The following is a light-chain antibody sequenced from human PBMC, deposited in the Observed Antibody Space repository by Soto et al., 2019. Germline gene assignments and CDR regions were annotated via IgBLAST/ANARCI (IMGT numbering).Light chain of an antibody. CDR2: DAS. CDR1: QSVSSY. J-gene: IGKJ4*01. CDR3: QQRNNWPT. V-gene: IGKV3-11*01. Sequence: EIVLTQSPATLSLSPGERATLSCRASQSVSSYLAWYQQKPDQDPRLLIYDASNRATGIPARFSGSGSGTDFTLTISSLEPEDFAFYFCQQRNNWPTFGGGTKVEIK.